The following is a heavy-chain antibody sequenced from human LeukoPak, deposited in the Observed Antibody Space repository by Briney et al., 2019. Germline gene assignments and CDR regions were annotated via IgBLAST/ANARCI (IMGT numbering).Heavy chain of an antibody. D-gene: IGHD5/OR15-5a*01. CDR1: GFTFSSYD. V-gene: IGHV3-7*01. J-gene: IGHJ6*02. CDR3: ARDGGIYYIVYWVPAGMDV. CDR2: INKDGSKK. Sequence: GGSLRLSCAASGFTFSSYDMRWLRQAPGKGLEWVATINKDGSKKYYVDSGRGRFAISRDNTKNSLYLQLNSLRAADTAVYYCARDGGIYYIVYWVPAGMDVWGQGTTVTVS.